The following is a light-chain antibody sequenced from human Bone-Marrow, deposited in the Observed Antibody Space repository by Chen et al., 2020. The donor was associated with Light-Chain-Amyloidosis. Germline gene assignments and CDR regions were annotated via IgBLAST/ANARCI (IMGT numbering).Light chain of an antibody. V-gene: IGLV3-25*03. CDR2: RDT. J-gene: IGLJ2*01. CDR1: DLPTKY. Sequence: SYELTQPPSVSVSPGQTARIPCSGDDLPTKYAYWYQQKPGQAPVLVIHRDTERPSGISERFPGSSSGPTAPLTISGVQAEDEADYHCQSADSSFTYEVIFGGGTKLTVL. CDR3: QSADSSFTYEVI.